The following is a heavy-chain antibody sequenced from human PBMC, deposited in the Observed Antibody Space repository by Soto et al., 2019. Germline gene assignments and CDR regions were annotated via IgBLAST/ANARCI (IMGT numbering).Heavy chain of an antibody. CDR1: DGSISSGGYY. J-gene: IGHJ4*02. CDR2: IYYSGST. D-gene: IGHD6-6*01. V-gene: IGHV4-31*03. CDR3: ARTPRRSSSSLYDY. Sequence: QVRLQESRPGLVNPSQTLSLTCTVSDGSISSGGYYWSWIRQHPGKVLEWIGYIYYSGSTYYNPSLKRRVNESVATSKNSFSLKLSAVTASDRAVYYCARTPRRSSSSLYDYWGQGTLVTVSS.